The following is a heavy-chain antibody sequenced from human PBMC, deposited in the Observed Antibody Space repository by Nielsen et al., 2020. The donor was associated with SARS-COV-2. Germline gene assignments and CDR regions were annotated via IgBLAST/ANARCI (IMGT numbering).Heavy chain of an antibody. CDR2: ISSNGGST. Sequence: GGSLRLSCAASGFTFSSYAMHWVRQAPGKGLECVSAISSNGGSTYYANSVKGRFTISRDNSKNTLYLQMGSLRAEDMAVYYCARDGSGFDYWGQGTLVTVSS. CDR3: ARDGSGFDY. J-gene: IGHJ4*02. D-gene: IGHD1-1*01. CDR1: GFTFSSYA. V-gene: IGHV3-64*01.